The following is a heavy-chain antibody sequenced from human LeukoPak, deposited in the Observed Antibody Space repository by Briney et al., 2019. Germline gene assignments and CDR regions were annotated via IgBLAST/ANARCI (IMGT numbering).Heavy chain of an antibody. Sequence: ASVKVSCKVSGYTLTELSMHWVRQAPGKGLEWMGGFDPEDGETIYAQKFQGRVTMTEDTSTDTAYMELSSLRSDDTAVYYCASLVVVVAATTSPKVDTAMVRDFDYWGQGTLVTVSS. J-gene: IGHJ4*02. V-gene: IGHV1-24*01. CDR3: ASLVVVVAATTSPKVDTAMVRDFDY. D-gene: IGHD2-15*01. CDR1: GYTLTELS. CDR2: FDPEDGET.